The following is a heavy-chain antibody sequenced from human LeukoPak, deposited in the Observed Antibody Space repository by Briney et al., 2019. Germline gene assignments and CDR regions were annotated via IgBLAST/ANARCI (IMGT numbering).Heavy chain of an antibody. J-gene: IGHJ4*02. V-gene: IGHV3-30*18. CDR2: ISYDGSNK. Sequence: PGRSLRLSCAASGFTFSSYGMHRVRQAPGKGLEWVAVISYDGSNKYYADSVKGRFTISRDNSKNTLYLQMNSLRAADTAVYYCAKDLGPYDILTGCDYWGQGTLVTVSS. CDR3: AKDLGPYDILTGCDY. D-gene: IGHD3-9*01. CDR1: GFTFSSYG.